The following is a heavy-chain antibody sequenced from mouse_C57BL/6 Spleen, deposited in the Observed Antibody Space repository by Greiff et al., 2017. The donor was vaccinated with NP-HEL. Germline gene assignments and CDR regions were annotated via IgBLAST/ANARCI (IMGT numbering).Heavy chain of an antibody. CDR2: ISSGGSYT. J-gene: IGHJ3*01. CDR3: AREEDWAFAY. CDR1: GFTFSSYG. D-gene: IGHD4-1*01. Sequence: EVQVVESGGDLVKPGGSLKLSCAASGFTFSSYGMSWVRQTPDKRLEWVATISSGGSYTYYPDSVKGRFTISRDNAKNTLYLQMSSLKSEDTAMYYCAREEDWAFAYWGQGTLVTVSA. V-gene: IGHV5-6*01.